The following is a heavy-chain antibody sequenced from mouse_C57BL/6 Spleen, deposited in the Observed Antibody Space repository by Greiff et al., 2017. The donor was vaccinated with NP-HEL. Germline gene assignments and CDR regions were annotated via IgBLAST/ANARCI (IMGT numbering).Heavy chain of an antibody. CDR3: ARGVDYDGYYFDY. Sequence: QVQLQQSGPELVKPGASVKISCKASGYAFSSSWMNWVKQRPGKGLEWIGRIYPGDGDTNYNGKFKGKAKLTADYSSSTAYMQLSSLTSEDSAVYFCARGVDYDGYYFDYWGQGTTLTVSS. J-gene: IGHJ2*01. CDR1: GYAFSSSW. D-gene: IGHD2-4*01. V-gene: IGHV1-82*01. CDR2: IYPGDGDT.